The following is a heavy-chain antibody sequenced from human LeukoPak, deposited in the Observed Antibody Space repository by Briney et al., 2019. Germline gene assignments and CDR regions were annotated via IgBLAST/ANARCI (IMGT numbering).Heavy chain of an antibody. J-gene: IGHJ4*02. V-gene: IGHV3-15*01. CDR3: TTDSYDYVWGSYPQFDY. Sequence: GGSLRLSCAASGFTFSNAWMSWVRQAPGKGLEWVGRIKSKTDGGTTDYAAPVKGRFTISRDDSKNTLYLQMNSLKTEDTAVYYCTTDSYDYVWGSYPQFDYWGQGTLVTASS. CDR1: GFTFSNAW. CDR2: IKSKTDGGTT. D-gene: IGHD3-16*02.